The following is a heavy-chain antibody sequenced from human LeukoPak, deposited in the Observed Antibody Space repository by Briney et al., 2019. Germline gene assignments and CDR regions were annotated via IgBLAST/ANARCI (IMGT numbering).Heavy chain of an antibody. CDR3: ARVAVGRQLAPTYYYYMDV. J-gene: IGHJ6*03. D-gene: IGHD6-19*01. CDR1: GGSISSYY. CDR2: IYYSGST. Sequence: PSETLSLTCTVSGGSISSYYWSWIRQPPGKGLEWIGYIYYSGSTNYNPSIKSRVTISVDTSKNQFSLKLSSVTAADTAVYYCARVAVGRQLAPTYYYYMDVWGKGTTVTVSS. V-gene: IGHV4-59*01.